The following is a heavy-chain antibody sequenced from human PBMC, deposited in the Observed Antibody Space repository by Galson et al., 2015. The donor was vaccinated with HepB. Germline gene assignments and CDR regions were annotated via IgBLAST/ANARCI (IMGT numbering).Heavy chain of an antibody. CDR2: IIPILGIA. D-gene: IGHD2-2*01. CDR3: ARVSVPAAMNYYGMDV. CDR1: GGTFSSYT. V-gene: IGHV1-69*02. Sequence: SVKVSCKASGGTFSSYTISWVRQAPGQGLEWMGRIIPILGIANYAQKFQGRVTITADKSTSTAYMELSSLRSEDTAVYYCARVSVPAAMNYYGMDVWGQGTTVTVSS. J-gene: IGHJ6*02.